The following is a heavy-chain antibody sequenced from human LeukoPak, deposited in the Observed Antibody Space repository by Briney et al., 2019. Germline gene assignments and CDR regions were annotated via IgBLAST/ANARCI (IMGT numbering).Heavy chain of an antibody. J-gene: IGHJ4*02. CDR2: IIPILGIA. D-gene: IGHD2-2*01. V-gene: IGHV1-69*04. Sequence: SVKVSCKASGGTFSSYAISWVRQAPGQGLEWMGRIIPILGIADYAQKFQGRVTITADKSTSTAYMELSSLRSEDTAVYYCARYYCSSTSCYPDYWGQGTLVTVSS. CDR1: GGTFSSYA. CDR3: ARYYCSSTSCYPDY.